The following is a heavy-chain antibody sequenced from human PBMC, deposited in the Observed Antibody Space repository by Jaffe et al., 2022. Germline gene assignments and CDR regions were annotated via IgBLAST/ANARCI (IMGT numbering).Heavy chain of an antibody. V-gene: IGHV1-2*06. CDR3: ARVIGYCSSTSCPSNPTWFDP. D-gene: IGHD2-2*03. CDR2: INPNSGGT. CDR1: GYTFTGYY. Sequence: QVQLVQSGAEVKKPGASVKVSCKASGYTFTGYYMHWVRQAPGQGLEWMGRINPNSGGTNYAQKFQGRVTMTRDTSISTAYMELSRLRSDDTAVYYCARVIGYCSSTSCPSNPTWFDPWGQGTLVTVSS. J-gene: IGHJ5*02.